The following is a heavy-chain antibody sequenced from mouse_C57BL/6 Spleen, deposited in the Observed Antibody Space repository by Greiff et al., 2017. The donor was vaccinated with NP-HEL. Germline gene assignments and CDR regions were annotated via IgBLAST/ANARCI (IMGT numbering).Heavy chain of an antibody. CDR3: ARQRDYDAGAWFAY. CDR1: GFTFSSYG. CDR2: ISSGGSYT. J-gene: IGHJ3*01. D-gene: IGHD2-4*01. V-gene: IGHV5-6*01. Sequence: EVKLLESGGDLVKPGGSLKLSCAASGFTFSSYGMSWVRQTPDQRLEWVATISSGGSYTYYPDRVKGRFTISRDNAKNTLYLQMSSLKSEDTAMYYCARQRDYDAGAWFAYWGQGTLVTVSA.